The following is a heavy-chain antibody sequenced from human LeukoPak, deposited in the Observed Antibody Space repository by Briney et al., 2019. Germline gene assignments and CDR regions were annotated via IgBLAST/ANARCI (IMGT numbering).Heavy chain of an antibody. CDR2: ISSSSSYI. CDR3: ARDWAAAGTGRSTDY. V-gene: IGHV3-21*01. J-gene: IGHJ4*02. CDR1: GFTFSSYS. D-gene: IGHD6-13*01. Sequence: GGSLRLSCAASGFTFSSYSMNWVRQAPGKGLEWVSSISSSSSYIYYADSVKGRFTISRDNAKNSLYLQMNSLRAEDTAVYYCARDWAAAGTGRSTDYWGQGTLVTVSS.